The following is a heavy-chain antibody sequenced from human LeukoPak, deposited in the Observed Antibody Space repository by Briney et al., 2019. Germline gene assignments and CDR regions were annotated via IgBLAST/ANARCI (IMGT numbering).Heavy chain of an antibody. CDR2: IYYTGNT. CDR3: ARDPLRSYYDSSGYPDY. V-gene: IGHV4-39*07. J-gene: IGHJ4*02. Sequence: PSETLSLTCTVSGGPISSSNSYWGWIRQPPGKGLEWIGSIYYTGNTYYNASLKSRVTISVDTSKNQFSLKLSSVTAADTAVYYCARDPLRSYYDSSGYPDYWGQGTLVTVSS. D-gene: IGHD3-22*01. CDR1: GGPISSSNSY.